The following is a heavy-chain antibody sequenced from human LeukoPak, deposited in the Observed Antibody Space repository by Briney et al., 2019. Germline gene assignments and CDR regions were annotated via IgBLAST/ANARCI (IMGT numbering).Heavy chain of an antibody. CDR1: GFTVSSNY. CDR2: IYSGGST. J-gene: IGHJ4*02. V-gene: IGHV3-53*01. CDR3: ARFAVGSSGKLRHFDY. D-gene: IGHD3-10*01. Sequence: GGSLRLSCAASGFTVSSNYMSWVRQAPGKGLEWVSVIYSGGSTYYADSVKGRFTISRDNSKNTLYLQMNSLRAEDTAVYYCARFAVGSSGKLRHFDYWGQGTLVTVSS.